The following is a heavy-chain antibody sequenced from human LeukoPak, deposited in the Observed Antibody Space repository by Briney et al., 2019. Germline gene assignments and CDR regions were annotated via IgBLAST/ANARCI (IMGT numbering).Heavy chain of an antibody. CDR3: ARRGYSFALDC. Sequence: GGFLRLSCAASGFTFSGYWMSWVRQAPGKGLEWVANINQDATEKYDADSVKGRFSISRDNPKNSLYLQMNSLRAEDTAVYYCARRGYSFALDCWGQGTLVTVSS. D-gene: IGHD5-12*01. CDR2: INQDATEK. J-gene: IGHJ4*02. V-gene: IGHV3-7*01. CDR1: GFTFSGYW.